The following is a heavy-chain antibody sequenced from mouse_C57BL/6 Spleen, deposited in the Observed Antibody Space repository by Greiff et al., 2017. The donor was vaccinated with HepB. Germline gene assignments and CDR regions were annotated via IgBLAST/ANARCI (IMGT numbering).Heavy chain of an antibody. V-gene: IGHV6-3*01. Sequence: EVMLVESGGGLVQPGGSMKLSCVASGFTFSNYWMNWVRQSPEKGLEWVAQIRLKSDNYATHYAESVKGRFTISRDDSKSSVYLQMNNLRAEDTGIYYCTVYGPRRGWFAYWGQGTLVTVSA. J-gene: IGHJ3*01. CDR1: GFTFSNYW. D-gene: IGHD1-1*02. CDR3: TVYGPRRGWFAY. CDR2: IRLKSDNYAT.